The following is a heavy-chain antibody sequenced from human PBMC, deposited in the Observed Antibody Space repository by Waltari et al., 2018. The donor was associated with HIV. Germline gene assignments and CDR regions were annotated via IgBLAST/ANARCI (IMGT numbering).Heavy chain of an antibody. Sequence: VPLVQSGAEVKKPGSSVKVSCKASGYTLTGYYMHWVRQAPGKGLERMGWINPNSGGTNYAQKFQGRVTMTRDTSITTAYMEVSRLRSDDTAVYYCARVPYYYDTSAYPDYWGQGTLVTVSS. J-gene: IGHJ4*02. CDR3: ARVPYYYDTSAYPDY. CDR2: INPNSGGT. V-gene: IGHV1-2*02. D-gene: IGHD3-22*01. CDR1: GYTLTGYY.